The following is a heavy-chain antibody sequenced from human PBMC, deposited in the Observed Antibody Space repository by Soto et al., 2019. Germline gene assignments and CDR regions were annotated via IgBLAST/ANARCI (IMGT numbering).Heavy chain of an antibody. D-gene: IGHD1-26*01. CDR2: ISWNSGSI. CDR3: AKDLAXRRGATSYYYYYYGMDV. CDR1: GFTFDYYA. J-gene: IGHJ6*02. V-gene: IGHV3-9*01. Sequence: PGGSLRLSCAASGFTFDYYAMHWVRQAPGKGLEWVSGISWNSGSIGYADSVKGRFTISRDNAKNSLYLQMNSLRAEDTALYYCAKDLAXRRGATSYYYYYYGMDVWGQGTTVTVSS.